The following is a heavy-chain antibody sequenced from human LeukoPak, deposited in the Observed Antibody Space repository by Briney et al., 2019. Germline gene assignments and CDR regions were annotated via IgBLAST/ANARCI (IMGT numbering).Heavy chain of an antibody. D-gene: IGHD5-18*01. V-gene: IGHV1-2*02. CDR2: INPNSGGT. J-gene: IGHJ4*02. CDR1: GYTFTGYY. CDR3: VRVRTGTQLWPYYFDY. Sequence: GASVKVSCKASGYTFTGYYMHWVRQAPGQGLEWMGWINPNSGGTNYAQKFQGRVTMTRDTSISTAYMELSRLRSDDTAVYYCVRVRTGTQLWPYYFDYWGQGTLVTVSS.